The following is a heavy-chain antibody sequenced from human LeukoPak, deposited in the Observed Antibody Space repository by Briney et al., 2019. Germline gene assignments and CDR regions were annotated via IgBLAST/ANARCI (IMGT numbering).Heavy chain of an antibody. CDR2: IYSGGST. CDR1: GFTVSSNY. CDR3: ARDKNVDLGWDDYYYYGMDV. D-gene: IGHD1-26*01. Sequence: GGSLRLSCAASGFTVSSNYMSWVRQAPGKGLEWVSVIYSGGSTYYADSVKGRFTISRDNSKNTLYLQMNSLRAEDTAVYYCARDKNVDLGWDDYYYYGMDVWGQGTTVTVSS. V-gene: IGHV3-66*01. J-gene: IGHJ6*02.